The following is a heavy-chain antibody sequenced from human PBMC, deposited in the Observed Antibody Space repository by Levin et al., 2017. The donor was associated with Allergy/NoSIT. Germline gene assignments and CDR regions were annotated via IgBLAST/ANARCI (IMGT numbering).Heavy chain of an antibody. CDR1: GDSFTRYW. CDR2: IYPRDSDT. Sequence: GESLKISCKGSGDSFTRYWIGWVRQTPGEGLEWMGIIYPRDSDTRYSPSLEGQVTISADKSISAAYLQWSSLKASDTAMYFCARLIMGGSFSWHADSWGQGTQVTVSS. D-gene: IGHD1-26*01. CDR3: ARLIMGGSFSWHADS. V-gene: IGHV5-51*01. J-gene: IGHJ4*02.